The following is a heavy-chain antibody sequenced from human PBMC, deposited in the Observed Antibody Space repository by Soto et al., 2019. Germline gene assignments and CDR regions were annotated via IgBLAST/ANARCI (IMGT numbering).Heavy chain of an antibody. CDR2: IIPIFGTA. D-gene: IGHD3-22*01. CDR1: GGTFSSYA. Sequence: ASVKVSCKASGGTFSSYAISWVRQAPGQGLEWMGGIIPIFGTANYAQKFQGRVTITADESTSTAYMELSSLRSEDTAVYYCARGGYDSSGGPPYYYGMDVWGQGTTVTVSS. CDR3: ARGGYDSSGGPPYYYGMDV. J-gene: IGHJ6*02. V-gene: IGHV1-69*13.